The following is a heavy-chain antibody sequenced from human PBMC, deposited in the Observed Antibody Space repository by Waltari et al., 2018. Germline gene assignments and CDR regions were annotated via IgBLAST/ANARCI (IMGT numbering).Heavy chain of an antibody. D-gene: IGHD6-19*01. CDR1: GYRFPGYW. V-gene: IGHV5-51*01. Sequence: EVQLVQSGAEVKKPGESLKISCQGSGYRFPGYWIAWVRQMLGKGLEYMGLIYPDDSDVKYNPSFQGQVTISVDKSINTAYLQWGSLKASDSAMYFCARHIYSSGWYFYFDHWGQGTLVTVSS. J-gene: IGHJ4*02. CDR3: ARHIYSSGWYFYFDH. CDR2: IYPDDSDV.